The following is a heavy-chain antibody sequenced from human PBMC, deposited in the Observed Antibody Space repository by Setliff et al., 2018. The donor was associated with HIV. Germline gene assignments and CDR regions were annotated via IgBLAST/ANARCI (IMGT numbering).Heavy chain of an antibody. V-gene: IGHV4-34*09. CDR2: IHFSGGS. D-gene: IGHD2-15*01. J-gene: IGHJ4*02. CDR1: GGSFSDYN. CDR3: ARDGPGGYFFES. Sequence: SETLSLTCAVYGGSFSDYNWSWIRQPPGKGLEWIGYIHFSGGSYYHPSLESRVSMSVDTAKNQFSLKLSSVTAADTAVYYCARDGPGGYFFESWGQGTLVTVSS.